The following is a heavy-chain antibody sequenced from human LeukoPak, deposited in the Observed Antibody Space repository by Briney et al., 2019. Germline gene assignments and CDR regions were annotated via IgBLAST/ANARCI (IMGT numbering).Heavy chain of an antibody. D-gene: IGHD3-22*01. V-gene: IGHV3-21*01. J-gene: IGHJ4*02. Sequence: PGGSLRLSCAASGFTFSSYSMNWVRQAPGKGLEWVSSISNSSSYIYYADSVKGRFTISRDNAKNSLYLQMNSLRAEDTAVYYCARATNYYYDSSGYPPFDYWGQGTLVTVSS. CDR2: ISNSSSYI. CDR3: ARATNYYYDSSGYPPFDY. CDR1: GFTFSSYS.